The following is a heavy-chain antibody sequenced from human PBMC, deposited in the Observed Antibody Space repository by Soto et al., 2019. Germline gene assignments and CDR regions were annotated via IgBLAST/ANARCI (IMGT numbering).Heavy chain of an antibody. CDR3: SRDAFLYCRGAYYDH. V-gene: IGHV3-30-3*01. D-gene: IGHD3-10*01. CDR1: GFTFSTYA. J-gene: IGHJ4*02. Sequence: ESGGGAVQPGDSLRLSCDASGFTFSTYALHWVRQAPGKGLEWVAFISYTGANQYYADSVKGRFTVSRDNSKNIASLQMTSLKPEESAVYYCSRDAFLYCRGAYYDHLSQGTLVTVSS. CDR2: ISYTGANQ.